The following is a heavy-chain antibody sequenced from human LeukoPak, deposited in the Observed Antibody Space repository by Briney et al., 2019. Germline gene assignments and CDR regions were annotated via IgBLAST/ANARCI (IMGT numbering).Heavy chain of an antibody. CDR3: ERGSGSWWANWFDP. V-gene: IGHV4-34*01. Sequence: KSSETLSLTCAVYGGSISGHYWSWIRQPPGKGLEWIGEINHSGSTNYNPSLKSRVTISVDTSKNQFSLKLSSVTAADTAVYYCERGSGSWWANWFDPWGQGTLVTVSS. J-gene: IGHJ5*02. CDR1: GGSISGHY. CDR2: INHSGST. D-gene: IGHD6-13*01.